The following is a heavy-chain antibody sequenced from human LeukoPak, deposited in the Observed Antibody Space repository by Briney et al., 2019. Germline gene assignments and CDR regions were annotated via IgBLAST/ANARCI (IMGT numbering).Heavy chain of an antibody. CDR3: AKIGGYCSSTSCYLDAFDI. Sequence: GGSLRLSCAASGFTISSYGMHWVRQAPGKGLEWVAFIRYDGSNKYYADSVKGRFTISRDNSKNTLYLQMNSLRAEDTAVYYCAKIGGYCSSTSCYLDAFDIWGQGQWSPSLQ. V-gene: IGHV3-30*02. J-gene: IGHJ3*02. CDR2: IRYDGSNK. CDR1: GFTISSYG. D-gene: IGHD2-2*01.